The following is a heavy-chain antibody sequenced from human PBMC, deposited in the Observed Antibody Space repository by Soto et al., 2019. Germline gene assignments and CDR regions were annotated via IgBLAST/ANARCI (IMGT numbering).Heavy chain of an antibody. D-gene: IGHD3-3*01. CDR1: GGSISSGGYY. Sequence: SETLSLTCTVSGGSISSGGYYWSWIRQHPGKGLEWIGYIYYSGSTYYNPSLKSRVTISVDTSKNQFSLKLSSVTAADTAVYYCARGHALRFLEWLPAFDYWGQGILVTVSS. CDR3: ARGHALRFLEWLPAFDY. CDR2: IYYSGST. J-gene: IGHJ4*02. V-gene: IGHV4-31*03.